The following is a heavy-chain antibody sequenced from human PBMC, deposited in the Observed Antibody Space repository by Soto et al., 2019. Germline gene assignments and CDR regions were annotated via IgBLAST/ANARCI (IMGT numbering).Heavy chain of an antibody. CDR1: GFTFSSYW. J-gene: IGHJ3*02. V-gene: IGHV3-7*01. D-gene: IGHD5-12*01. Sequence: EVQLVESGGGLVQPGGSLRLSCAASGFTFSSYWMSWVRQAPGKGLERVANIKQDGREKYYVDSVKGRFTISRDNAKNSLYLQMNSLRAEDTAVYYCARDREDIGATIRRSDHDALDIWGQGTMVTVSS. CDR2: IKQDGREK. CDR3: ARDREDIGATIRRSDHDALDI.